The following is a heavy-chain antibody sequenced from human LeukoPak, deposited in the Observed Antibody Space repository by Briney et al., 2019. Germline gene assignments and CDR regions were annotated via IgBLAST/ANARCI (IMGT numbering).Heavy chain of an antibody. CDR3: TRDIFGARDS. CDR2: IYEDGSST. CDR1: GYTFSTYW. J-gene: IGHJ4*02. V-gene: IGHV3-74*01. Sequence: PGGSLRLSCVASGYTFSTYWMHWVRQGPGKGLVWVSRIYEDGSSTSYAESVRGRFTISRDNAKNTLYLQMNSLRAEDAAVYYCTRDIFGARDSWGQGTLVTVSS. D-gene: IGHD3-10*01.